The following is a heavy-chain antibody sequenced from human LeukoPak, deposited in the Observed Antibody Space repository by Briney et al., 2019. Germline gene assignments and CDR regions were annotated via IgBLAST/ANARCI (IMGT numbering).Heavy chain of an antibody. CDR2: ISWDGGST. V-gene: IGHV3-43*01. CDR3: ANQNSGWYYYEY. D-gene: IGHD6-19*01. CDR1: GFTFDDYT. J-gene: IGHJ4*02. Sequence: GGSLRLSCAASGFTFDDYTMHWVRQAPGKGLEWVSLISWDGGSTYYADSVKGRFTISGDNSKNSLYLQMNSLRTEDTALYYCANQNSGWYYYEYWGQGTLVTVSS.